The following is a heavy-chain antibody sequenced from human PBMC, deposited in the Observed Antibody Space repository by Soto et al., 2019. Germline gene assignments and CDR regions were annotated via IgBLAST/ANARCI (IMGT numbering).Heavy chain of an antibody. V-gene: IGHV5-10-1*01. J-gene: IGHJ4*02. CDR2: IDPCDSQT. CDR3: ARQIYDSDTGPNFQYYFDS. D-gene: IGHD3-22*01. Sequence: GESLKISCKGSGYSFTSYWIGWVRQRPGKGLEWMGRIDPCDSQTSYSPSFQGHVTISVTKSITTVFLQWSSLRASDTAMYYCARQIYDSDTGPNFQYYFDSWGQGTPVTVSS. CDR1: GYSFTSYW.